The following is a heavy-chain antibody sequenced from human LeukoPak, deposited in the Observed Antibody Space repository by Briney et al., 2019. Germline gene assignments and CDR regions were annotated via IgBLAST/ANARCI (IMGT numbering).Heavy chain of an antibody. Sequence: GGSLRHSCTTSGFSFRDYAFSWVRQAPGKGLEWVGFIRSRAYAATTEYAASVKGRFTISRDDSRSIAYLQMSSLKIEDTAVYYCARGGDFGVPAPLGIDAFDFWGQGTMVTVSS. CDR2: IRSRAYAATT. CDR3: ARGGDFGVPAPLGIDAFDF. CDR1: GFSFRDYA. J-gene: IGHJ3*01. V-gene: IGHV3-49*04. D-gene: IGHD2-2*01.